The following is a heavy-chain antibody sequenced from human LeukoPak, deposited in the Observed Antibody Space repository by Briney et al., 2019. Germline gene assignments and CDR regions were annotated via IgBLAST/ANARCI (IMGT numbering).Heavy chain of an antibody. D-gene: IGHD3-3*02. Sequence: GGSLRLSCAASGFTVSSNYMSWVRQAPGKGLEWVSVIYSGGSTYYADSVKGSFTISRDKSKNTLYHQMNSLRAEDTAVYYCASISPRRLWGQGTLVTVSS. J-gene: IGHJ4*02. CDR1: GFTVSSNY. CDR2: IYSGGST. CDR3: ASISPRRL. V-gene: IGHV3-66*01.